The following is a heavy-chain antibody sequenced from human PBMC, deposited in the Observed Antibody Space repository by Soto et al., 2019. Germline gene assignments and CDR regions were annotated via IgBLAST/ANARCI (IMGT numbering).Heavy chain of an antibody. CDR2: ISGSGSTT. V-gene: IGHV3-23*01. D-gene: IGHD3-22*01. CDR1: GFSFNNHA. J-gene: IGHJ3*01. Sequence: HPGGSLRLSCAASGFSFNNHAMTWVRQAPGKGLEWVSGISGSGSTTHYADSVKGRFTISRDNSKDTLYLQMNSLRADDTAVYFCAKDRLMLTMVVVGAFDFWGLGTMVTVSS. CDR3: AKDRLMLTMVVVGAFDF.